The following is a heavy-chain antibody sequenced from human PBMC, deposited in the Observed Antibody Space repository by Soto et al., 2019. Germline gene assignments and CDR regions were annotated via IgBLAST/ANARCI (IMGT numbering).Heavy chain of an antibody. D-gene: IGHD3-22*01. CDR1: GLTFGSRA. CDR3: AKVGDASGYYYDFDY. Sequence: GGSLRLSCVASGLTFGSRAMSWVRQAPGEGLEWVSAISGSGGSTNYADSVKGRFTTSRDNSKNTLYLQMNRLRAEDTAVYYCAKVGDASGYYYDFDYWGQGTLVTVSS. V-gene: IGHV3-23*01. CDR2: ISGSGGST. J-gene: IGHJ4*02.